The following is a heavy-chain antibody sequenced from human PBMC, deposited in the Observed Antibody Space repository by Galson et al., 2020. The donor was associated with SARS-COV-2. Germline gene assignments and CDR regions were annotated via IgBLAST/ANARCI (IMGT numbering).Heavy chain of an antibody. Sequence: SETLSLTCTVSGGSIGSGAYYWSWIRQHPGKGLEWIGYINYYTGNTYYNTSLKRLVPISVDTSKNQFSLNLRSVTAADTAVYYCARGRLGLGPGFYYFDSWGRGTLVTVSS. J-gene: IGHJ4*01. V-gene: IGHV4-31*01. CDR1: GGSIGSGAYY. D-gene: IGHD1-7*01. CDR2: INYYTGNT. CDR3: ARGRLGLGPGFYYFDS.